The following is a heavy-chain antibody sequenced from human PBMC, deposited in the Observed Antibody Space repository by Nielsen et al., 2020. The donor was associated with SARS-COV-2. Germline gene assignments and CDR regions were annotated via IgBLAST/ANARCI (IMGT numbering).Heavy chain of an antibody. Sequence: SETLSLTCTVSGGSISSYYWSWIRQPPGKGLEWIGYIYYSGSTNYNPSLKSRVTISVDTSKNQFSLKLSSVTAADTAVYYCARTNYYDSSGYVYWGQGTLVTVSS. CDR3: ARTNYYDSSGYVY. CDR1: GGSISSYY. D-gene: IGHD3-22*01. V-gene: IGHV4-59*01. J-gene: IGHJ4*02. CDR2: IYYSGST.